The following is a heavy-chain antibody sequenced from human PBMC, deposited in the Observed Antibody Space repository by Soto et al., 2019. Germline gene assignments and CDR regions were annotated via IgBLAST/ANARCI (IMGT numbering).Heavy chain of an antibody. D-gene: IGHD3-10*01. Sequence: EVQLVESGGGLVQPGGSLKLSCAASGLTFSGSAIHWVRQASGKGLEWVGRVRSKANNYATAYAASVKGSFPISRDDSKNTAFLQMNSLKTEDTAVYYCNTMYGWGPDDWGQGTLVTVSS. CDR1: GLTFSGSA. CDR2: VRSKANNYAT. J-gene: IGHJ4*02. CDR3: NTMYGWGPDD. V-gene: IGHV3-73*02.